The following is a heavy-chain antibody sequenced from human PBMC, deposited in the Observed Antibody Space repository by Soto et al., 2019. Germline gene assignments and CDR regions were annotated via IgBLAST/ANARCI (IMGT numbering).Heavy chain of an antibody. CDR3: AKDRGATIFGVDYYGMDV. Sequence: GGSLRLSCAASGFTFSNHAMSWVRQAPGKGLEWVSAISATGGSTYYADSVKGRFTISRDNSKNTLYLQVNSLRADDTAVYYCAKDRGATIFGVDYYGMDVWGQGTTVTVSS. J-gene: IGHJ6*02. V-gene: IGHV3-23*01. CDR2: ISATGGST. CDR1: GFTFSNHA. D-gene: IGHD3-3*01.